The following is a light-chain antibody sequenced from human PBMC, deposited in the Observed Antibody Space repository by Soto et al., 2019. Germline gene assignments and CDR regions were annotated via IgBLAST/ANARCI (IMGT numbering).Light chain of an antibody. Sequence: DIQMTQSPSSLSASVGDRVSITCQASQAIRNFLAWYQQKAGEAPKLLIYDVSNLETGVPPRFSGSGSGTDFTFTISSLQPEDFAAYYCQQYDLVPPTFGQGTKVEVK. J-gene: IGKJ1*01. V-gene: IGKV1-33*01. CDR3: QQYDLVPPT. CDR2: DVS. CDR1: QAIRNF.